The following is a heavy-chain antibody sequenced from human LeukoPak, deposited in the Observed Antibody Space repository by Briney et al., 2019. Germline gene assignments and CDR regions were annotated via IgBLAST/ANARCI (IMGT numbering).Heavy chain of an antibody. CDR3: ASEVPPVGATPGDAFDI. CDR2: ISSSSSYI. Sequence: PGGSLRLSCAASGFTFSSYSMNWVRQAPGKGLEWVSSISSSSSYIYYADSVKGRFTISRDNARNSLYLQMNSLRAEDTAVYYCASEVPPVGATPGDAFDIWGQGTMVTVSS. D-gene: IGHD1-26*01. CDR1: GFTFSSYS. J-gene: IGHJ3*02. V-gene: IGHV3-21*04.